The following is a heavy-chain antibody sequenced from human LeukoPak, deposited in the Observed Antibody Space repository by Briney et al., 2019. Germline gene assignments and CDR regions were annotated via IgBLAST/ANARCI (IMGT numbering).Heavy chain of an antibody. Sequence: PSETLSLTCTVSGGSISSSSYYWGWIRQPPGKGLEWIGSIYYSGSTYYNPSLKSRVTISVDTSKNQFSLKLSSVTAADTAVYYCARVTVGAVAGTSNWFDPWGQGTLVTVSS. CDR1: GGSISSSSYY. CDR3: ARVTVGAVAGTSNWFDP. D-gene: IGHD6-19*01. CDR2: IYYSGST. V-gene: IGHV4-39*07. J-gene: IGHJ5*02.